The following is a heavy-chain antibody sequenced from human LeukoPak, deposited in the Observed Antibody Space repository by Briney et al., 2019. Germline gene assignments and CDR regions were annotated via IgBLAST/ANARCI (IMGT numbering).Heavy chain of an antibody. CDR2: IYYSGST. V-gene: IGHV4-39*01. Sequence: SETLSLTCTVSGGSISSSSYYWGWIRQPPGKGLERIGSIYYSGSTYYNPSLKSRVTISVDTSKNQFSLKLSSVTAADTAVYYCARGNGITIFGVVTYYFDYWGQGTLVTVSS. D-gene: IGHD3-3*01. CDR1: GGSISSSSYY. CDR3: ARGNGITIFGVVTYYFDY. J-gene: IGHJ4*02.